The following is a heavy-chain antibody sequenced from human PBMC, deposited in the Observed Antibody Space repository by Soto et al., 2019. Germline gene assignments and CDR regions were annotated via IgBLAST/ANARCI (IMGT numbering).Heavy chain of an antibody. CDR3: ARVNSCGGSSTSCYYYYYYGTDV. CDR1: GFTFSSYA. CDR2: ISYDGSNK. J-gene: IGHJ6*02. V-gene: IGHV3-30-3*01. Sequence: GGSLRLSCAASGFTFSSYAMHWVRRAPGKGLEWVAVISYDGSNKYYADSVKGRFTISRDNSRNTLYLQMNSLRAEDTAVYYCARVNSCGGSSTSCYYYYYYGTDVWGQGTTVTVSS. D-gene: IGHD2-2*01.